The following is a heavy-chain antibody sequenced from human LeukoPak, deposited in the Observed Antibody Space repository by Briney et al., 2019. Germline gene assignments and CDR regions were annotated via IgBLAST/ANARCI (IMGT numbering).Heavy chain of an antibody. Sequence: SETLSLTCTASGGSISSSSYYWGWIRQPPGKGLEWIGSIYHSGSTYYNPSLKSRVTISVDTSKNQFSLKLSSVTAADTAVYYCARLGVTFDIWGKGQWSPSLQ. CDR3: ARLGVTFDI. J-gene: IGHJ3*02. V-gene: IGHV4-39*01. CDR1: GGSISSSSYY. CDR2: IYHSGST. D-gene: IGHD3-3*01.